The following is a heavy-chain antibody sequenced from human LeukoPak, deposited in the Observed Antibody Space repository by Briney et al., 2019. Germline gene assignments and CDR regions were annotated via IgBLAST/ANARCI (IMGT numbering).Heavy chain of an antibody. CDR2: IYSGGST. D-gene: IGHD3-10*01. CDR1: GFTVSSNY. V-gene: IGHV3-53*01. J-gene: IGHJ4*02. CDR3: ARDTYYYGSGKDY. Sequence: PGGSLRLSCAASGFTVSSNYMSWVRQAPGKGLEWVSVIYSGGSTYYADSVKGRFTISRDNSKNTLYLQMNSLRAEDTAVYYCARDTYYYGSGKDYWGQGTLDTVSS.